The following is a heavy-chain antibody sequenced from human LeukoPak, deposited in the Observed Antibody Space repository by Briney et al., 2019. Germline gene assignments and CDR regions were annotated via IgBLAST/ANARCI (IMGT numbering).Heavy chain of an antibody. CDR2: ISAYNGNT. CDR3: ASLEWVTDGFDY. Sequence: GPVKVSCKASGYTFTSYGISWVRQAPGHGLEWMGWISAYNGNTNYAQKLQGRVTMTTDTSTSTAYMELRSLRSDDTAVYYCASLEWVTDGFDYWGQGTLVTVSS. CDR1: GYTFTSYG. D-gene: IGHD3-3*01. J-gene: IGHJ4*02. V-gene: IGHV1-18*01.